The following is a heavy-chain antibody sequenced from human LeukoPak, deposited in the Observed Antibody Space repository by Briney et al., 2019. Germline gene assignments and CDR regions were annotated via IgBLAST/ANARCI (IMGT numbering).Heavy chain of an antibody. CDR3: AILGELSYYGMDV. CDR1: GFTVSSNY. CDR2: IYSGGST. D-gene: IGHD3-10*01. J-gene: IGHJ6*02. Sequence: PGGSLRLSCAASGFTVSSNYMSWLGQAPGKGLEWVSVIYSGGSTYYADSVKGRFTISRDNSKNTLYLQMNSLRAEDTAVYYCAILGELSYYGMDVWGQGTTVTVSS. V-gene: IGHV3-66*01.